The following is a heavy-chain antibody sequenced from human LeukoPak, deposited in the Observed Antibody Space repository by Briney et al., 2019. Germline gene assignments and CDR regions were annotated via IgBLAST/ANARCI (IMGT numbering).Heavy chain of an antibody. CDR3: ARDRGSGYCSSTSCFSFDY. CDR1: GFTFISYE. D-gene: IGHD2-2*01. V-gene: IGHV3-48*03. CDR2: ISTSGTTI. J-gene: IGHJ4*02. Sequence: GGSLRLSCAASGFTFISYEMNWVRQAPGKGLEWVSYISTSGTTIYYADSVKGRFTITRDNSNNTLYLQMNSLRAEDTAVYYCARDRGSGYCSSTSCFSFDYWGQGTLVIVSS.